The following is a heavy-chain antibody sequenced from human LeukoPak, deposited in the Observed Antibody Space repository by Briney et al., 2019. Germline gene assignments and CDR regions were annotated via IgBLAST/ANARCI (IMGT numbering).Heavy chain of an antibody. CDR2: INHNGNVN. Sequence: GGSLRLCCAASGFTFSSYWMNWARQAPGKRLEWVASINHNGNVNYYVDSVKGRFTISRDNAKNSLYLQMSNLRAEDTAVYFCARGGGLDVWGQGATVTVSS. CDR3: ARGGGLDV. J-gene: IGHJ6*02. CDR1: GFTFSSYW. D-gene: IGHD3-16*01. V-gene: IGHV3-7*03.